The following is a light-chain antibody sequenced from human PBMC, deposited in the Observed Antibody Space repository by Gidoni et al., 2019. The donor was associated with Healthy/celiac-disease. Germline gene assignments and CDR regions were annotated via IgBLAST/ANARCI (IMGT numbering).Light chain of an antibody. Sequence: QSALTQPRSVSGSPGQSVPISCTGTRSDVGGYNYVSWYQQHPGNAPKLMIYDVSKRPSGVPDRFSGSKSGNTASLTISGLQAEDEADYYCCSYAGSFWVFGGGTKLTVL. CDR3: CSYAGSFWV. CDR2: DVS. CDR1: RSDVGGYNY. V-gene: IGLV2-11*01. J-gene: IGLJ3*02.